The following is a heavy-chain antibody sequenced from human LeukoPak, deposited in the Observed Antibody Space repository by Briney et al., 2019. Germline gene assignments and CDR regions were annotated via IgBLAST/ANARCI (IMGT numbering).Heavy chain of an antibody. D-gene: IGHD6-19*01. CDR1: GFTFSSYA. CDR3: ARGQWLVLGTFDY. J-gene: IGHJ4*02. Sequence: GGSLRLSCAASGFTFSSYAMHWVRQAPGKGLEWVAVISYDGSNKYYADSVKGRFTISRDNSKNTLYLQMNSLRAEDTAVYYCARGQWLVLGTFDYWGQGTLVTVSS. V-gene: IGHV3-30-3*01. CDR2: ISYDGSNK.